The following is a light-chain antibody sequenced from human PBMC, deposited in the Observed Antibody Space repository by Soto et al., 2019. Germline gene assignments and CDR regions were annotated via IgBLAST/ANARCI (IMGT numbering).Light chain of an antibody. CDR2: QAS. CDR1: QNVGNW. V-gene: IGKV1-5*03. Sequence: DIQMTQSPSTLSAAVGDRISITCRASQNVGNWMAWYQQKPGKAPKLLIYQASTSESGVPSRFSGSGSGTEFTLTISSLQSDEFATYYCQQYNSYSWTFGQGTKVEIK. CDR3: QQYNSYSWT. J-gene: IGKJ1*01.